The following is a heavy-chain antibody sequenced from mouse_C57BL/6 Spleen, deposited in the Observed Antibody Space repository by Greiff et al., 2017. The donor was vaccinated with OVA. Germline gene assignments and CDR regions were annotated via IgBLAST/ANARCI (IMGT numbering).Heavy chain of an antibody. J-gene: IGHJ2*01. CDR1: GYAFSSYW. CDR2: IYPGDGDT. D-gene: IGHD1-1*01. V-gene: IGHV1-80*01. CDR3: ARRDYYGSSHYFDY. Sequence: QVQLQQSGAELVKPGASVKISCKASGYAFSSYWMNWVKQRPGTGLEWIGQIYPGDGDTNYNGKFKGKATLTADKSSSTAYMQLSSLTSEDSAVYYCARRDYYGSSHYFDYWGQGTTLTVSS.